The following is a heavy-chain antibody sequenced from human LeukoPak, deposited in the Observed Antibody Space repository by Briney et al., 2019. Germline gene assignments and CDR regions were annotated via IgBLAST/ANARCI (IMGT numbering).Heavy chain of an antibody. V-gene: IGHV4-34*01. D-gene: IGHD3-22*01. J-gene: IGHJ4*02. CDR3: ARGPTTSQYYYDSSGYYY. CDR2: INHSGST. CDR1: GGTFSGYY. Sequence: PSETLSLTCAVYGGTFSGYYWSWIRQPPRKGLEWVGEINHSGSTNYNPSLKSRVTISVDTSKNQFSLKLSSVTAADTAVYYCARGPTTSQYYYDSSGYYYWGQGTLVTVSS.